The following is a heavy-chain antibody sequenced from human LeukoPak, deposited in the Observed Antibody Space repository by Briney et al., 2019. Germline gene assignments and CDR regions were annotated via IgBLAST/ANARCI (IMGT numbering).Heavy chain of an antibody. V-gene: IGHV1-69*13. J-gene: IGHJ6*02. CDR2: IIPIFGTA. CDR1: GGTFSSYA. Sequence: SVKVSCKASGGTFSSYAISWVRQAPGQGLEWMGGIIPIFGTANYAQKFQGRVTITADESTSTAYMELSSLRSEDTAVYYCARGEAPGTVFGGMAVWGQGTAVTVSS. D-gene: IGHD3-16*01. CDR3: ARGEAPGTVFGGMAV.